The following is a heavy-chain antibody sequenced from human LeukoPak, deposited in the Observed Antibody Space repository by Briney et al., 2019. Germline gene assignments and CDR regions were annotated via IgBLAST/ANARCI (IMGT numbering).Heavy chain of an antibody. CDR2: INPNSGGT. CDR1: GYTFTGYY. V-gene: IGHV1-2*02. D-gene: IGHD2-2*01. CDR3: ARPRCSSTSCYFDACDI. Sequence: GASVKVSCKASGYTFTGYYMHWVRQAPGQGLEWMGWINPNSGGTNSAQKFQGRVTMTRDTSISTAYMELSRLRSDGTAVYYCARPRCSSTSCYFDACDIWGQGTMVTVSS. J-gene: IGHJ3*02.